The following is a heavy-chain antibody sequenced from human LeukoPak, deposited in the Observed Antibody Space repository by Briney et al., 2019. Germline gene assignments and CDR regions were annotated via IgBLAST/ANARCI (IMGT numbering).Heavy chain of an antibody. CDR1: GYTFTGYY. D-gene: IGHD2-15*01. V-gene: IGHV1-2*02. Sequence: ASVKVSCKASGYTFTGYYMHWVRQAPGQGLEWMGWINPNTGGTDYAQKFQGRVTMTRDTSISTAYMNLSGLSSDATAVYYCARDSGYCSGSSCDRYFDLWGRGTLVTVSS. J-gene: IGHJ2*01. CDR3: ARDSGYCSGSSCDRYFDL. CDR2: INPNTGGT.